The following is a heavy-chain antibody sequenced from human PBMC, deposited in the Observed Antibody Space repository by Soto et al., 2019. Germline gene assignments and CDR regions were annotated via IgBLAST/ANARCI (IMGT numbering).Heavy chain of an antibody. D-gene: IGHD2-2*01. CDR1: GFTFSSYA. CDR3: AKDFTYASTRLPYYFDY. V-gene: IGHV3-23*01. CDR2: ISGSGGST. Sequence: PGGSLRLSCAASGFTFSSYAMSWVRQAPGKGLEWVSAISGSGGSTYYADSVKGRFTISRDNSKNTLYLQMNSLRAEDTAVYYCAKDFTYASTRLPYYFDYWGQGTLVTVSS. J-gene: IGHJ4*02.